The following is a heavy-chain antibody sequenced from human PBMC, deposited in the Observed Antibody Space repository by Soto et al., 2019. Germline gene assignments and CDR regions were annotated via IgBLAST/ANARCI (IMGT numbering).Heavy chain of an antibody. J-gene: IGHJ6*02. Sequence: PGGSLRLSCAASGFTFSNAWMSWVRQAPGKGLEWVGRIKSKTDGGTTDYAAPVKGRFTISRDDSKNTLYLQMNSLKTEGTAVYYCTGPVYYDFWSGFSGYYGMDVWGQGTTVTVSS. CDR2: IKSKTDGGTT. D-gene: IGHD3-3*01. CDR3: TGPVYYDFWSGFSGYYGMDV. CDR1: GFTFSNAW. V-gene: IGHV3-15*01.